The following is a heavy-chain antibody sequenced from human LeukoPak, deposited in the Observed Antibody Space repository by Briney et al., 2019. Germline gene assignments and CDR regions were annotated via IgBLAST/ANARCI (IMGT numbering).Heavy chain of an antibody. V-gene: IGHV4-59*01. Sequence: SETLSLTCTVSGGSISSDYWSWIRQPPGKGLEWIGFISSSGTTDYNPSLKSRVTISVDTSKNQFSLKLSSVTAADTAVYYCARVNIIAARSNWYFDLWGRGTLVTVSS. CDR2: ISSSGTT. CDR3: ARVNIIAARSNWYFDL. J-gene: IGHJ2*01. CDR1: GGSISSDY. D-gene: IGHD6-6*01.